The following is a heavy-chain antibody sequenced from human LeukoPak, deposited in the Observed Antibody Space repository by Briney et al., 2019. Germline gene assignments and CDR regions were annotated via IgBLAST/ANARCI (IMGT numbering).Heavy chain of an antibody. D-gene: IGHD5-18*01. CDR2: IHPGDSGT. Sequence: GESLKISCKAPGYRFTNYWIGWVRQMPGKGLEWMGIIHPGDSGTKYSPSFQDQVTMSFDESTTTAYLQRSSLRASDSAIYYCARGGTYRYGSSDYWGQGTLVTVSS. V-gene: IGHV5-51*01. J-gene: IGHJ4*02. CDR1: GYRFTNYW. CDR3: ARGGTYRYGSSDY.